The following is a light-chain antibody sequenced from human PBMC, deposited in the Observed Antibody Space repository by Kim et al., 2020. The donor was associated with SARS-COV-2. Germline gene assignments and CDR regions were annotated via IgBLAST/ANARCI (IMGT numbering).Light chain of an antibody. CDR2: GAS. CDR1: QSVSGN. J-gene: IGKJ2*01. V-gene: IGKV3-15*01. Sequence: VSPGERATLSCRASQSVSGNLAWYQQKPGQAPRLLIYGASTRATGIPARFSGSGSGTEFTLTISSLQSEDFAVYYCQQYNNWPPHTFGQGTKLETK. CDR3: QQYNNWPPHT.